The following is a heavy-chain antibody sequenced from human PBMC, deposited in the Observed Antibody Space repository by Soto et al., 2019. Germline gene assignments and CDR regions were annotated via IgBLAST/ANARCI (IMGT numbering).Heavy chain of an antibody. V-gene: IGHV3-21*06. J-gene: IGHJ4*02. CDR2: ISGVRDYI. CDR3: SREGVHNYTEYYFDY. Sequence: EVQLVESGGGLVNPGGSLRLSCAASGFTFSYYPLHWVRRAPGKGLEWVSSISGVRDYIRYADSVKGRFAISRDNAKTSLYLQMNSLTAEDTAVYYCSREGVHNYTEYYFDYWGQGTLVTVSS. D-gene: IGHD3-10*01. CDR1: GFTFSYYP.